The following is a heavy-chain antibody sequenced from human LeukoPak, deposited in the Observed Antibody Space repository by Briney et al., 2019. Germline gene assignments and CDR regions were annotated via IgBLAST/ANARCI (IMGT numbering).Heavy chain of an antibody. CDR1: GFTFNYYA. Sequence: GGSLRLSCAASGFTFNYYAMTWVRQAPGKGLEWVSSISGNGAGTYYADSVKGRFTISRDNAKNSLYLQMNSLRAEDTAVYYCARDDTYYYDSSGSLGGDYWGQGTLVTVSS. D-gene: IGHD3-22*01. CDR2: ISGNGAGT. V-gene: IGHV3-21*01. CDR3: ARDDTYYYDSSGSLGGDY. J-gene: IGHJ4*02.